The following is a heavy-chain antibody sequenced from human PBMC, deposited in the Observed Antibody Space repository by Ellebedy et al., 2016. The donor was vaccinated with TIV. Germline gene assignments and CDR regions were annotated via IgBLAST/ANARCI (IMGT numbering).Heavy chain of an antibody. CDR2: VSWNRGTI. D-gene: IGHD3-22*01. Sequence: PGGSLRLSCAASGFTFDYFAMHWVRQVPGKGLEWVAGVSWNRGTIAYGDSAKGRFTISRDSATNSLYLQMNSLRDDDTALYYCAKGLRRETVRGYYGAFDFWGPGTLVTVSS. CDR3: AKGLRRETVRGYYGAFDF. V-gene: IGHV3-9*01. CDR1: GFTFDYFA. J-gene: IGHJ4*02.